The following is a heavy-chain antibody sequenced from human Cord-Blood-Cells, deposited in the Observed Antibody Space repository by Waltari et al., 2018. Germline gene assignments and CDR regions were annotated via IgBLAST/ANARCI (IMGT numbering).Heavy chain of an antibody. CDR1: GGSFSGYY. J-gene: IGHJ4*02. V-gene: IGHV4-34*01. Sequence: QVQLQQWGAGLLKPSETLSLTCAVYGGSFSGYYWSWIRQPPGKGLEWIGEINHSGSTNYTPSLKSRVTISVDTSKNQFSLKLSSVTAADTAVYYCARGPEDSSSFDYWGQGTLVTVSS. CDR3: ARGPEDSSSFDY. D-gene: IGHD6-13*01. CDR2: INHSGST.